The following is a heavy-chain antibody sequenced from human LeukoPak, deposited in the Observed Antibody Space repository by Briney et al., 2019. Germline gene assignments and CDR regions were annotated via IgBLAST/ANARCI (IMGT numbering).Heavy chain of an antibody. CDR1: GGSVSSGSYY. V-gene: IGHV4-61*01. D-gene: IGHD3-22*01. J-gene: IGHJ3*02. CDR2: IYYSGST. CDR3: ARFPLPYYYDSSGWYSGAFDI. Sequence: PSETLSLTCTVSGGSVSSGSYYWSWIRQPPGKGLEWIGHIYYSGSTNYNPSLKSRVTISVDTSKNQFSLKLSSVTAADTAVYYCARFPLPYYYDSSGWYSGAFDIWGQGTMVTVSS.